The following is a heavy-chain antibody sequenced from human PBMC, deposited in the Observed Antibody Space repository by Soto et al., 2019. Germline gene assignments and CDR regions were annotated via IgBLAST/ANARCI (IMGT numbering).Heavy chain of an antibody. CDR1: GGFVSSGSYY. Sequence: QVQLQQWGAGLLKPSETLSLTCAVYGGFVSSGSYYWSWIRQPPGKGLEWIGEMSHSGGTHFNPSLKSRLTISVDTSKNQFSLKMSSVTAADAALYYCARVERGTATTVVDAFDILGPGTMVTVSS. V-gene: IGHV4-34*01. J-gene: IGHJ3*02. CDR2: MSHSGGT. D-gene: IGHD1-1*01. CDR3: ARVERGTATTVVDAFDI.